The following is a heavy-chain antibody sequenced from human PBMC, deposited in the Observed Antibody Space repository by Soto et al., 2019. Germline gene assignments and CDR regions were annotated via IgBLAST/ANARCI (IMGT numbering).Heavy chain of an antibody. V-gene: IGHV3-23*01. J-gene: IGHJ5*02. CDR1: GFTFSSYS. D-gene: IGHD1-26*01. CDR2: ISGSGGST. CDR3: AKDAYSGSYYWFDP. Sequence: GGSLRLSCAASGFTFSSYSMNWVRQAPGKGLEWVSAISGSGGSTYYADSVKGRFTISRDNSKNTLYLQMNSLRAGDTAVYSCAKDAYSGSYYWFDPWGQGTRVTVSS.